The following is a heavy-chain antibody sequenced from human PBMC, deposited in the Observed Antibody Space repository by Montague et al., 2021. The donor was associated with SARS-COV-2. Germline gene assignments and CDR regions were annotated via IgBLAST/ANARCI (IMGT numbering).Heavy chain of an antibody. D-gene: IGHD3-22*01. CDR1: GGSVSSYY. J-gene: IGHJ5*02. CDR3: ARDRPPYYYDNSGHFLHGWFDP. Sequence: SETLSLTCSVSGGSVSSYYLKWIRQTPGKGLEWIGNIYYSGSTNYNPSLKSRVTISVDTSKNQFSLKLSSVIAADTAVYYCARDRPPYYYDNSGHFLHGWFDPWGQGTLVTVSS. CDR2: IYYSGST. V-gene: IGHV4-59*02.